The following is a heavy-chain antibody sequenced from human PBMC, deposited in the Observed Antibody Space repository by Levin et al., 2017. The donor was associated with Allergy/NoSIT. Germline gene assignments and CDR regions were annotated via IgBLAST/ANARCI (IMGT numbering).Heavy chain of an antibody. CDR2: ISSGGNNK. D-gene: IGHD2-21*01. V-gene: IGHV3-30-3*01. CDR1: GFTFSNYA. Sequence: GESLKISCTASGFTFSNYAMHWVRQAPGKGLEWVAVISSGGNNKYYADSVEGRFTISRDNSKNTLYLQMNSLRAEDTAVYNCARGVGSDWYSDLWGRGTLVIVSS. J-gene: IGHJ2*01. CDR3: ARGVGSDWYSDL.